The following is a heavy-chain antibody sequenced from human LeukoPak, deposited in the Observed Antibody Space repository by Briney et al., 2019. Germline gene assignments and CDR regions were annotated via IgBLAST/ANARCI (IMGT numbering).Heavy chain of an antibody. CDR2: INSDGSST. J-gene: IGHJ5*02. CDR3: ARVKLASQTAWFDP. V-gene: IGHV3-74*01. Sequence: GGSLRLSCAASGFTFSTYWMHWVRQAPGEGLVWVSRINSDGSSTTYADSVKGRFTISRDNAKNTLYLQMNSLRVEDTAVYYCARVKLASQTAWFDPWGQGALVTVSS. CDR1: GFTFSTYW.